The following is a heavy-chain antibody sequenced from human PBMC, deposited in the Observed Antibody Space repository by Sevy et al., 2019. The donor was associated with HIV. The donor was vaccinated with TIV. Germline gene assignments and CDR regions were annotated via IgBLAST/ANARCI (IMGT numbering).Heavy chain of an antibody. D-gene: IGHD3-9*01. J-gene: IGHJ3*02. CDR1: GYSISSAYS. CDR2: IYHDGST. V-gene: IGHV4-38-2*02. Sequence: SETLSLTCTVSGYSISSAYSWGWIRQPPGKGLEWIANIYHDGSTYYNPSLNSRVTISIDTSKNQFSLKLSTVTAADTAVYYCSSFGRLIIINDDTFEIWGQGTMVIVSS. CDR3: SSFGRLIIINDDTFEI.